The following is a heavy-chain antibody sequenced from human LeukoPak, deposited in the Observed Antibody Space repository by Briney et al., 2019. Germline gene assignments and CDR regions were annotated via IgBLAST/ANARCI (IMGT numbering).Heavy chain of an antibody. D-gene: IGHD1-26*01. J-gene: IGHJ4*02. V-gene: IGHV3-21*01. CDR2: ISSSSRYI. CDR3: ARGGSSILDY. Sequence: GGSLRLSCAASGFTFSSYSMNWVRQAPGMGREWVSSISSSSRYIYYADSVKGRFSISRDNAKNSLYLQMNSLRAEDTAVYYCARGGSSILDYWGQGTLVTVSS. CDR1: GFTFSSYS.